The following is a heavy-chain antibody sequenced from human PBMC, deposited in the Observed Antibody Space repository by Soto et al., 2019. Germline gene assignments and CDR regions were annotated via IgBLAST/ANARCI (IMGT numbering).Heavy chain of an antibody. D-gene: IGHD2-8*01. CDR1: GFTFDDYA. J-gene: IGHJ6*02. CDR3: AKYRCRYYHGMDV. V-gene: IGHV3-9*03. Sequence: GGSLRLSCAASGFTFDDYAMHWVRQAPGKCLEWVSGISWNSVSIGYADSVKGRFTISRDNAKNSLYLQMNSLRVEDLALYYCAKYRCRYYHGMDVWGQGTTVTVSS. CDR2: ISWNSVSI.